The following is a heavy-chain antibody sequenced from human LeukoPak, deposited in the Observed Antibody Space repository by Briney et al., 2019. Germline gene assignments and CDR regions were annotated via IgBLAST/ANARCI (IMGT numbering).Heavy chain of an antibody. V-gene: IGHV3-48*03. CDR3: ARVVSGAGNCHMDV. J-gene: IGHJ6*03. CDR1: GFAFSSFG. D-gene: IGHD1-26*01. Sequence: GGSLRLSCAASGFAFSSFGMIWVRQAPGKRLEWISYIRSSGTTIDYADSVKGRFTISRNNAKTSLYLQMNSLRAEDTAVYYCARVVSGAGNCHMDVWGKGTSVTVSS. CDR2: IRSSGTTI.